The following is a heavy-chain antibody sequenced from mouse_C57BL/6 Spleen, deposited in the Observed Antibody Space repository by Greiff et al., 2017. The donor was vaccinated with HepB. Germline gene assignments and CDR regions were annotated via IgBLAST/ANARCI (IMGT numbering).Heavy chain of an antibody. D-gene: IGHD1-1*01. V-gene: IGHV1-53*01. CDR2: INPSNGGT. CDR3: AREDYYGSSYLRYFAY. J-gene: IGHJ2*01. CDR1: GYTFTSYW. Sequence: VQLQQPGTELVKPGASVKLSCKASGYTFTSYWMHWVKQRPGQGLEWIGNINPSNGGTNYNEKFKSKATLTVDKSSSTAYMQLSSLTSEDSAVYYYAREDYYGSSYLRYFAYWGQGTTLTVSS.